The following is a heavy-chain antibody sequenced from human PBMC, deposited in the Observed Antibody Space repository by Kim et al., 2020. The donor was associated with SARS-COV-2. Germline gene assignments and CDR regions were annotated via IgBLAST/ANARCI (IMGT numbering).Heavy chain of an antibody. CDR2: INPNSGGT. CDR1: GYTFTGYY. V-gene: IGHV1-2*06. CDR3: ARDMGIITMVRGVITNYYYYGMDV. Sequence: ASVKVSCKASGYTFTGYYMHWVRQAPGQGLEWMGRINPNSGGTNYAQKFQGRVTMTRDTSISTAYMELSRLRSDDTAVYYCARDMGIITMVRGVITNYYYYGMDVWGQGTTVTVSS. J-gene: IGHJ6*02. D-gene: IGHD3-10*01.